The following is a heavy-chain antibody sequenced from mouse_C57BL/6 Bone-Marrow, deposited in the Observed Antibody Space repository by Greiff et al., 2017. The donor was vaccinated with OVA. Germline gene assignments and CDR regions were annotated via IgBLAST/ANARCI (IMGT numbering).Heavy chain of an antibody. CDR2: INPNNGGT. J-gene: IGHJ3*01. V-gene: IGHV1-26*01. CDR1: GYTFTDYY. Sequence: EVQLQQSGPELVKPGASVKISCKASGYTFTDYYMNWVKQSHGKSLEWIGDINPNNGGTSYNQKFKGKATLTVDKSSSTAYMELRSLTSEDSAVYYCARGLSPWFAYWGQGTLVTVSA. D-gene: IGHD2-2*01. CDR3: ARGLSPWFAY.